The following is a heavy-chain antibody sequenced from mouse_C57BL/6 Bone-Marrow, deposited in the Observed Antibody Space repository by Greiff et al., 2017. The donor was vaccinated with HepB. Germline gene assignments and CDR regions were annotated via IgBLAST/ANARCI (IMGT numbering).Heavy chain of an antibody. D-gene: IGHD1-1*01. CDR1: GYTFTDYY. V-gene: IGHV1-26*01. CDR3: ARDGRNWYFDV. Sequence: EVQLQQSGPELVKPGASVKISCKASGYTFTDYYMNWVKQSHGKSLEWIGDINPNNGGTSYNQKFKGKATLTVDKSSSTAYMELRSLTSEDSAVYYCARDGRNWYFDVWGTGTTVTVSS. CDR2: INPNNGGT. J-gene: IGHJ1*03.